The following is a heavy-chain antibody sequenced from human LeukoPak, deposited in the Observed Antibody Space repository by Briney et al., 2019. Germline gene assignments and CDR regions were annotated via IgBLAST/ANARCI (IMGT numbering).Heavy chain of an antibody. V-gene: IGHV4-4*09. D-gene: IGHD5-24*01. CDR3: ARGKMPTVGAWAFDI. CDR2: INSGGST. CDR1: GGSLSSYY. J-gene: IGHJ3*02. Sequence: PETLSLTCTVSGGSLSSYYWTWFRLPPGKRLEWIGYINSGGSTSFNPSLESRVTMSVDTSRNQFSLKVTTVTAADTAIYSCARGKMPTVGAWAFDIWGQGKMVTVSS.